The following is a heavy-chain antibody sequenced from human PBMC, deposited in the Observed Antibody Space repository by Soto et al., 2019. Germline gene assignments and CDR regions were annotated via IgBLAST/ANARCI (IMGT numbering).Heavy chain of an antibody. CDR1: GYTFTSYG. J-gene: IGHJ5*02. D-gene: IGHD3-22*01. V-gene: IGHV1-18*01. CDR2: ISAYNGNT. Sequence: GAXVKVSCKASGYTFTSYGISWVRQAPGQGLEWMGWISAYNGNTNYAQKLQGRVTMTTDTSTSTAYMELRSLRSDDTAVYYCARGYYYDSSGKNWFDPWGQGTLVTVSS. CDR3: ARGYYYDSSGKNWFDP.